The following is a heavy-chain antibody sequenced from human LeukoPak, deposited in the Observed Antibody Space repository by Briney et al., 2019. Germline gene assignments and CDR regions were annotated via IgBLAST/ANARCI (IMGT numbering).Heavy chain of an antibody. Sequence: GGSLRLSCAGSGFTFSDFWMTWVRQTPGKGLEWVANIKEDGTEKNLVDSVRGRFTISRDNTKNLLFLEMNNLRGDDTAIYYCVRESRPGGAMGLYHNLDYWGQGTLVAVSS. CDR1: GFTFSDFW. J-gene: IGHJ4*02. V-gene: IGHV3-7*01. CDR2: IKEDGTEK. D-gene: IGHD1-1*01. CDR3: VRESRPGGAMGLYHNLDY.